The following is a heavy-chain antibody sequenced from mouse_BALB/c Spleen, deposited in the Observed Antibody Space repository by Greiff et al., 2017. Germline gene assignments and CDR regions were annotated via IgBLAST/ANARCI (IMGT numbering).Heavy chain of an antibody. J-gene: IGHJ2*01. D-gene: IGHD1-1*01. CDR1: GFSLTSYG. CDR2: IWSGGST. CDR3: ARYYYVYFDY. V-gene: IGHV2-2*02. Sequence: VHLVESGPGLVQPSQSLSITCTVSGFSLTSYGVHWVRQSPGKGLEWLGVIWSGGSTDYNAAFISRLSISKDNSKSQVFFKMNSLQANDTAIYYCARYYYVYFDYWGQGTTLTVSS.